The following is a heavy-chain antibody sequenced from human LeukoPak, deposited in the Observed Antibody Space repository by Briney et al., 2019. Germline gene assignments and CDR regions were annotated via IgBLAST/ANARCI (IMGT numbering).Heavy chain of an antibody. V-gene: IGHV1-2*02. J-gene: IGHJ6*03. CDR3: ARNVVPAAQYYYYMDV. D-gene: IGHD2-2*01. Sequence: GWINPNSGGTNYAQKFQGRVNMTRDTSISTAYMELSRLRSDDTAVYYCARNVVPAAQYYYYMDVWGKGTTVTVSS. CDR2: INPNSGGT.